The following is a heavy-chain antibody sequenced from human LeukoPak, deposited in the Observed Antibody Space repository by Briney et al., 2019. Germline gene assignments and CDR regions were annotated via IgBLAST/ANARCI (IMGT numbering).Heavy chain of an antibody. CDR2: IYWNDDK. CDR1: GFSLSTSGVG. Sequence: SGPTLAKPTQTLTLTCTFSGFSLSTSGVGVGWIRQPPGKALEWLALIYWNDDKRYSPSLKSRLTITKDTSKNQVVLTMTNMDPVDTATYYCAHRAAAGMGYYFDYWGQGTLVTVSS. D-gene: IGHD6-13*01. V-gene: IGHV2-5*01. CDR3: AHRAAAGMGYYFDY. J-gene: IGHJ4*02.